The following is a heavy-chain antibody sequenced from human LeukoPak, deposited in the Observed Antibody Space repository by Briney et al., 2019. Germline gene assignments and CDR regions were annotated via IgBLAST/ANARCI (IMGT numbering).Heavy chain of an antibody. J-gene: IGHJ4*02. V-gene: IGHV4-4*02. D-gene: IGHD4-17*01. CDR3: ASRDHGDYYFDY. CDR2: IYHSGST. Sequence: SETLSLTCAVSGGSISSSNWWSWVRQAPEKGLEWIGEIYHSGSTNYNPSLKSRVTISVDTSKSQFSLKLSSVTAADTAVYYCASRDHGDYYFDYWGQGTLVTVSS. CDR1: GGSISSSNW.